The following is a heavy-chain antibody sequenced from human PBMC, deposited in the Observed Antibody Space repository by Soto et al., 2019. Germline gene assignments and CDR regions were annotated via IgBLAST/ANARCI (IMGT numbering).Heavy chain of an antibody. V-gene: IGHV2-26*01. J-gene: IGHJ5*02. CDR2: IFSNDEK. Sequence: GCGPTLVNPTETLTLTCTVSGFSLSNARMGVSWIRRPPGKSLDWLAHIFSNDEKSYSTSLKGRLTISRVTSKSQVVLSMTNMDPVHTATNSCARLQARLWFDPWSQGTMVTV. CDR3: ARLQARLWFDP. CDR1: GFSLSNARMG.